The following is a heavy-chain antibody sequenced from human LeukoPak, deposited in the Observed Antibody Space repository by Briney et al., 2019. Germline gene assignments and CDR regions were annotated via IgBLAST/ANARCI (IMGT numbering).Heavy chain of an antibody. CDR2: FSLDTDRI. V-gene: IGHV3-9*01. Sequence: GRSLRLSCTVSGPSFDVYAMHWVRQVPGKGLEWVSGFSLDTDRIGYADSVKGRFTISRDNAKNSLYLEMNSPRVEDTALYYCTKDITAGGADVWGQGTTVTVSS. D-gene: IGHD2-21*02. J-gene: IGHJ6*02. CDR3: TKDITAGGADV. CDR1: GPSFDVYA.